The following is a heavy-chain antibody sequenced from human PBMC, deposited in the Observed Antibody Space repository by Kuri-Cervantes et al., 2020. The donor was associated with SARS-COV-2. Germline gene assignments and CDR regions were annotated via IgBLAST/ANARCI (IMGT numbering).Heavy chain of an antibody. CDR2: IYSGGST. Sequence: GESLKISCAASGFTVSSNYMSWVRQAPGKGLEWVSVIYSGGSTYYADSVKGRFTISRDNSKNTLYLQMNSLKTEDTAVYYCTTDLKPWRADYWGQGTLVTVSS. V-gene: IGHV3-53*01. CDR1: GFTVSSNY. CDR3: TTDLKPWRADY. D-gene: IGHD3-3*01. J-gene: IGHJ4*02.